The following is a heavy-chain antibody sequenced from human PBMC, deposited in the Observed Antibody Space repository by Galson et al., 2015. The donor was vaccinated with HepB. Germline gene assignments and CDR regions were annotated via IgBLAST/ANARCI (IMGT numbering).Heavy chain of an antibody. CDR3: AKMGYSYGYDGGYAFDI. D-gene: IGHD5-18*01. V-gene: IGHV3-23*01. Sequence: SLRLSCAASRFTFSNYGMSWVRQAPGKGLEWVSGISGSGGSTYYADSVKGRFTISRDNSKNTLYLQMNSLRAEDTAVYYCAKMGYSYGYDGGYAFDIWGQGTMVTVSS. J-gene: IGHJ3*02. CDR2: ISGSGGST. CDR1: RFTFSNYG.